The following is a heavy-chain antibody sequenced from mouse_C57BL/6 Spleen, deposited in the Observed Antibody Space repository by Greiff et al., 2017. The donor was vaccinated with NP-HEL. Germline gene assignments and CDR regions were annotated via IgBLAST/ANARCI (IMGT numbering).Heavy chain of an antibody. CDR3: ACYGNLGWFAY. J-gene: IGHJ3*01. Sequence: EVQLQQSGPGLVKPSQSLSLTCSVTGYSITSGYYWNWIRQFPGNKLEWMGYISYDGSNNYNPSLKNRISITRDTSKNQFFLKLNSVTTEDTATYCCACYGNLGWFAYWGQGTLVTVSA. CDR2: ISYDGSN. CDR1: GYSITSGYY. V-gene: IGHV3-6*01. D-gene: IGHD2-1*01.